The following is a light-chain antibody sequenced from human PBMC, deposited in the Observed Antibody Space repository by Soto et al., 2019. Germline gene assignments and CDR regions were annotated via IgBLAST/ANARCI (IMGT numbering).Light chain of an antibody. Sequence: DIQMTQSPSSVSASVGDRVTITCRASRDISTWLAWYQQKPGKAPKLLIYGASNLQSGVPSRFSGSGSGTEFTLTISSLQPEDFATYYCLQHNSYPPAFGQGTKVDIK. V-gene: IGKV1D-12*01. CDR3: LQHNSYPPA. J-gene: IGKJ1*01. CDR1: RDISTW. CDR2: GAS.